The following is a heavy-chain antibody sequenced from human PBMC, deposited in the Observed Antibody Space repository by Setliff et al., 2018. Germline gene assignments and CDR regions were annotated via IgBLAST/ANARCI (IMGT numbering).Heavy chain of an antibody. Sequence: GASVKVSCKASGYSFSSYGISWVRQAPGQGLGWMGWISVYNGNTNYAQKLQGRVTMTTDTSTNTAYMELRSLRSDDTAVYYCASNYYDSRGHDAFDIWGQGTMVTVSS. V-gene: IGHV1-18*01. CDR2: ISVYNGNT. J-gene: IGHJ3*02. D-gene: IGHD3-22*01. CDR3: ASNYYDSRGHDAFDI. CDR1: GYSFSSYG.